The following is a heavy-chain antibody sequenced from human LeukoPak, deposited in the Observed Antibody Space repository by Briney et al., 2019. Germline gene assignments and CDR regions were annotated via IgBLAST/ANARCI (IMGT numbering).Heavy chain of an antibody. D-gene: IGHD2-15*01. J-gene: IGHJ4*02. CDR3: AREGIGGGLLKGYCSGGSCYGY. CDR2: IIPNSGAT. Sequence: ASVKVSCKASGYTFSGYYIHWVRQAPGQGLEWMGWIIPNSGATNYAQNFQGGVTMTRDTSISTAYMELSRLRSDDTAVYYCAREGIGGGLLKGYCSGGSCYGYWGQGTLVTVSS. CDR1: GYTFSGYY. V-gene: IGHV1-2*02.